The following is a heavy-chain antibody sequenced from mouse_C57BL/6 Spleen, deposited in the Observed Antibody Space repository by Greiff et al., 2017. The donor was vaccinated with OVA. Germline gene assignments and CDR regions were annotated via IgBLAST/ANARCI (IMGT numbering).Heavy chain of an antibody. V-gene: IGHV14-4*01. J-gene: IGHJ2*01. CDR1: GFNIKDDY. D-gene: IGHD1-1*01. CDR2: IDPENGDT. CDR3: TTWVGDY. Sequence: VHVKQSGAELVRPGASVKLSCTASGFNIKDDYMHWVKQRPEQGLEWIGWIDPENGDTEYASKFQGKATITAATSSNTAYLQLSSLTSEDTAVYYCTTWVGDYWGQGTTLTVSS.